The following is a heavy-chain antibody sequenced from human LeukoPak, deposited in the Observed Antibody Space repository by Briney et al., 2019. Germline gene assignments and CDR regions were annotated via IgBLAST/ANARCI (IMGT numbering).Heavy chain of an antibody. D-gene: IGHD2-2*01. CDR2: IIPIFGTA. CDR3: ARGSVPAALGAYYYYYMDV. V-gene: IGHV1-69*01. CDR1: GGTFSSYA. Sequence: VASVKVSCKASGGTFSSYAISWVRQAPGQGLEWMGGIIPIFGTANYAQKFQGRVTITADESTSTAYMELRSLRSDDTAVYYCARGSVPAALGAYYYYYMDVWGKGTTVTVSS. J-gene: IGHJ6*03.